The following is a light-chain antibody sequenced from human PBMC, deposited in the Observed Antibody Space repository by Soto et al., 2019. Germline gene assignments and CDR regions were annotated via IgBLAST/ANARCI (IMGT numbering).Light chain of an antibody. J-gene: IGLJ1*01. Sequence: QSVLTQPPSASGTPGQRVTISCSGSSSNIGSNSGNWYQQLPGMAPRLLIYSSNLRPSGVPDRFSGSKSGTSASLAISGLQSEDEADYYCAAWDDTLNGYVFGTATKVTVL. CDR3: AAWDDTLNGYV. CDR2: SSN. CDR1: SSNIGSNS. V-gene: IGLV1-44*01.